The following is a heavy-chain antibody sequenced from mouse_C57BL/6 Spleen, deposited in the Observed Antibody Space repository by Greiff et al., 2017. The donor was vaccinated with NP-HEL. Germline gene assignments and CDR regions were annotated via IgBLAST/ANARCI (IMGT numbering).Heavy chain of an antibody. CDR1: GYTFTDYE. V-gene: IGHV1-15*01. Sequence: VQLQQSGAELVRPGASVTLSCKASGYTFTDYEMHWVKQTPVHGLEWIGAIDPETGGTAYNQKFKGKAILTADKSSSTAYMELRSLTSDDAAVYYCTKIDAMDYWGQGTSVTVSS. CDR2: IDPETGGT. J-gene: IGHJ4*01. CDR3: TKIDAMDY.